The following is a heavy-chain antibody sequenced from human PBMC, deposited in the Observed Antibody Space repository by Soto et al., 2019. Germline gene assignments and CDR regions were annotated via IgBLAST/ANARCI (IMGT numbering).Heavy chain of an antibody. CDR1: GYTFTSYY. J-gene: IGHJ3*02. CDR2: INPSGGST. Sequence: QVQLVQSGAEVKKPGASVKVSCKASGYTFTSYYMHWVRQAPGQGLAWMGIINPSGGSTSYAQKFQGRVTMTRDTSTSTVYMELSSLRSEDTAVYYCARAQHIVVVVAANDAFDIWGQGTMVTVSS. V-gene: IGHV1-46*03. D-gene: IGHD2-15*01. CDR3: ARAQHIVVVVAANDAFDI.